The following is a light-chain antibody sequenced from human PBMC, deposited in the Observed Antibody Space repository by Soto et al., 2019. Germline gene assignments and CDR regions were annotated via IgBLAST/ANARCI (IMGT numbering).Light chain of an antibody. CDR3: SSYTTSNTRQIV. Sequence: QSVLTLPASVSGSPGQSITISCTGTGSDVGGYNYVSWYQHHPDKAPKLIIYDVSNRPSGVSIRLSGSRSDNTASLTISGLQPEDEADYHCSSYTTSNTRQIVFGTGTKVTVL. CDR1: GSDVGGYNY. V-gene: IGLV2-14*03. J-gene: IGLJ1*01. CDR2: DVS.